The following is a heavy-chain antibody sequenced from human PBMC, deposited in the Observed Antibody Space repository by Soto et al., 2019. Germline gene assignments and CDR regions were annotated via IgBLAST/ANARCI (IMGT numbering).Heavy chain of an antibody. D-gene: IGHD3-3*01. V-gene: IGHV3-9*01. CDR3: AKDTGYYGNWFDP. CDR1: GFTFDDYA. Sequence: HPGGSLRLSCAASGFTFDDYAMHWVRQAPGKGLEWVSGISWNGGSIGYADSVKGRFTISRDNAKDSLYLQMNSLRPEDTALYYCAKDTGYYGNWFDPWGQGTLVTVSS. CDR2: ISWNGGSI. J-gene: IGHJ5*02.